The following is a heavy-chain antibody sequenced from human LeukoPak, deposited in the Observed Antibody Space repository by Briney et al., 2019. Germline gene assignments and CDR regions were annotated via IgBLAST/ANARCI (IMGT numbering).Heavy chain of an antibody. CDR1: GGSFSGYY. V-gene: IGHV4-34*01. D-gene: IGHD2-15*01. Sequence: SETLSLTCAVYGGSFSGYYWSWIRQPPGKGLEWIGEINHSGSTNYNPSLKSRVTISVDTSKNQFSLKLSSVTAADTAVYYCARRPYDCSGGSCYAGPGFDPWGQGTLVTVSS. J-gene: IGHJ5*02. CDR2: INHSGST. CDR3: ARRPYDCSGGSCYAGPGFDP.